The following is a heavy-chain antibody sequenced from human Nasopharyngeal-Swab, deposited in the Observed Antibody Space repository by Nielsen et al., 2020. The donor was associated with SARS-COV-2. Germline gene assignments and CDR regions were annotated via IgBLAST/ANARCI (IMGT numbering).Heavy chain of an antibody. Sequence: VSVKVSCKASGYTFTSYGISWVRQAPGQGLEWMGWISAYNGNTNYAQKLQGRVTMTTDTSTSTAYMELRSLRSDDTAVYYCARDHHYYDSSGYYTYYYYGMDVWGQGTTVTVSS. CDR2: ISAYNGNT. J-gene: IGHJ6*02. D-gene: IGHD3-22*01. CDR3: ARDHHYYDSSGYYTYYYYGMDV. V-gene: IGHV1-18*01. CDR1: GYTFTSYG.